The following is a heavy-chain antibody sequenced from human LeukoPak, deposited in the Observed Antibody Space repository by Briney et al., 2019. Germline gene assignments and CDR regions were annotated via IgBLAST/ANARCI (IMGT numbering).Heavy chain of an antibody. CDR3: TKAVSGSYYQYYFDY. CDR1: GFTFSTYA. J-gene: IGHJ4*02. Sequence: GGSLRLSCAASGFTFSTYAMSWVRQAPGKGLEWVSAISGSGGSTYYADSVKGRFTISRDNSKNTLYLRMNSLRAEDTAVYYCTKAVSGSYYQYYFDYWGQGTLVTVSS. CDR2: ISGSGGST. V-gene: IGHV3-23*01. D-gene: IGHD1-26*01.